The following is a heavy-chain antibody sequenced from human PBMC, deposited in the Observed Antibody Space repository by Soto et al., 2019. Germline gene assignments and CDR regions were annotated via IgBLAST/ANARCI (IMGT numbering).Heavy chain of an antibody. J-gene: IGHJ4*02. D-gene: IGHD3-10*01. Sequence: EVQLLESGGGLVQPGGSLRLSCAASGFTFSSYAMSWVRQAPGKGLEWVSAISGSGGSTYYADSVKGRFTISRDNSKNPLYLQINRLRAEETAVYYCVLWPPYYFDFWGQGTLVTVSS. CDR2: ISGSGGST. CDR1: GFTFSSYA. V-gene: IGHV3-23*01. CDR3: VLWPPYYFDF.